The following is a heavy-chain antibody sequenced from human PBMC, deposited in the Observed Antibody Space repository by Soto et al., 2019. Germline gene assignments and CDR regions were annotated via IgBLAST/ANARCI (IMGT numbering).Heavy chain of an antibody. CDR2: MNPNSGNT. CDR3: ARGYYYGSCNHFDY. V-gene: IGHV1-8*01. J-gene: IGHJ4*02. D-gene: IGHD3-10*01. Sequence: QVPLVQSGAEVKKPGASVKVSCKASGYTFTSYEINWVRQATGQGLEGMGWMNPNSGNTGYAQKFQGRGTMTRTTSISTADMGLSIMRSEDTAVSYGARGYYYGSCNHFDYCGQGTMVTVFS. CDR1: GYTFTSYE.